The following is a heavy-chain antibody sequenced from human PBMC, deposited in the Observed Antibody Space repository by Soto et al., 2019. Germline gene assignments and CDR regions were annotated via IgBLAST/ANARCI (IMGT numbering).Heavy chain of an antibody. CDR1: GGSISSGGYY. CDR3: ARGRGYYDFWSGSGKTSYGMDV. D-gene: IGHD3-3*01. Sequence: SETLSLTCTVSGGSISSGGYYWSWIRQHPGKGLEWIGYIYYSGSTYYNPSLKSRVTISLDTSKNQFSLKLSSVTAADTAVYYCARGRGYYDFWSGSGKTSYGMDVWGQGTTVT. CDR2: IYYSGST. J-gene: IGHJ6*02. V-gene: IGHV4-31*03.